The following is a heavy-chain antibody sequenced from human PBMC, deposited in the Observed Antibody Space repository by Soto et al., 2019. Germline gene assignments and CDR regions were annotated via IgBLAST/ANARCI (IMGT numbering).Heavy chain of an antibody. CDR2: IYYSGST. Sequence: QVQLQESGPGLVKPSQTLSLTCTVSGGSISSGGYYWSWIRQHPGKGLEWIGYIYYSGSTYYNPSLKSRVTISVDTSKNQFSLKLSSVTAADTAVYYCERDQTTPNYYYYGMDVWGQGTTVTVSS. D-gene: IGHD4-4*01. CDR1: GGSISSGGYY. J-gene: IGHJ6*02. CDR3: ERDQTTPNYYYYGMDV. V-gene: IGHV4-31*03.